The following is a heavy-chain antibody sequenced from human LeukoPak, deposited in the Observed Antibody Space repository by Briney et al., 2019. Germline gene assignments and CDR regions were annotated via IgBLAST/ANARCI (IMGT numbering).Heavy chain of an antibody. Sequence: PGGSLRLSWAASGFTFSSYWMHWVRQAPGKGLVWVSRINSDGSSTSYADSVKGRFTISRDNAKNTLYLQMNSLRAEDTAAYYCAREADTYCGGDCSSPDFDYWGQGTLVTVSS. CDR2: INSDGSST. CDR1: GFTFSSYW. CDR3: AREADTYCGGDCSSPDFDY. V-gene: IGHV3-74*01. D-gene: IGHD2-21*01. J-gene: IGHJ4*02.